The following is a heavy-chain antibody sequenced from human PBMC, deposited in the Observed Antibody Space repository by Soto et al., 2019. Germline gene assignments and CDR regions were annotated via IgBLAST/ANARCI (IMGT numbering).Heavy chain of an antibody. CDR1: GFTFSSYA. V-gene: IGHV3-23*01. CDR2: ISGSGGST. Sequence: PGGSLRLSCAASGFTFSSYAMSWVRQAPGKGLEWVSAISGSGGSTYYADSVKGRFTISRDNSKNTLYLQMNSLRAEDTAVYYCAKNLGSWSLWGRPNYYYGMDVWGQGTTVTVSS. D-gene: IGHD6-13*01. CDR3: AKNLGSWSLWGRPNYYYGMDV. J-gene: IGHJ6*02.